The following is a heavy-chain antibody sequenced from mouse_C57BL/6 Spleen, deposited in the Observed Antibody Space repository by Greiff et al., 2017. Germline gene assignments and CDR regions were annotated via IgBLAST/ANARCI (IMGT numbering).Heavy chain of an antibody. CDR3: APDGYDTDWFAY. CDR2: INPNNGGT. Sequence: EVQLQQSGPELVKPGASVKVSCKASGYTFTDYYMNWVKQSHGKSLEWIGDINPNNGGTSYNQKFKGKATLTVDKSSSTAYMELRSLTSEDSAVYYCAPDGYDTDWFAYWGQGTLVTVSA. CDR1: GYTFTDYY. J-gene: IGHJ3*01. D-gene: IGHD2-2*01. V-gene: IGHV1-26*01.